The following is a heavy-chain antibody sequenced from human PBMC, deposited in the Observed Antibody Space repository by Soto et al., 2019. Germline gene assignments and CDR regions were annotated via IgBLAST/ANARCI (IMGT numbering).Heavy chain of an antibody. CDR3: AVGYCSSTSCYTDRYYYYYGMDV. Sequence: ASVKVSCKASGGTLSSYAISWVRQAPGQGLEWMGGIIPIFGTANYAQKFQGRVTITADKSTSTAYMELSSLRSEDTAVYYCAVGYCSSTSCYTDRYYYYYGMDVWGQGTTVTVSS. D-gene: IGHD2-2*02. V-gene: IGHV1-69*06. CDR2: IIPIFGTA. CDR1: GGTLSSYA. J-gene: IGHJ6*02.